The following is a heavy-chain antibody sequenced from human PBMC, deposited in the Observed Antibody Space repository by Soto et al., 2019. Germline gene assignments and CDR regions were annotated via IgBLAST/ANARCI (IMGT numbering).Heavy chain of an antibody. CDR2: ISYDGSNK. J-gene: IGHJ4*02. Sequence: GGSLRLSCAASGFTFSSYAMHWVRQAPGKGLEWVAVISYDGSNKYYADSVKGRFTISRDNSKNTLYLQMNSLRAEDTAVYYCARDLLGDTNLPAPTVWGQGTLVTVSS. CDR1: GFTFSSYA. V-gene: IGHV3-30-3*01. CDR3: ARDLLGDTNLPAPTV. D-gene: IGHD4-17*01.